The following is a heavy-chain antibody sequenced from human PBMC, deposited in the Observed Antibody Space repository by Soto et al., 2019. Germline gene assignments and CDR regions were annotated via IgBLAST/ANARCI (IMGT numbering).Heavy chain of an antibody. CDR3: AREHSSSWRFDY. V-gene: IGHV1-8*01. J-gene: IGHJ4*02. CDR2: MNPNSGNT. Sequence: QVQLVQSGAEVKKPGASVKVSCKASGYTFTSYDINWVRQATGQGLEWMGWMNPNSGNTGYAQKLQGRVTMTKNTSISTAYMELSSLRSEDTAVYSCAREHSSSWRFDYWGQGTLVTVSS. CDR1: GYTFTSYD. D-gene: IGHD6-13*01.